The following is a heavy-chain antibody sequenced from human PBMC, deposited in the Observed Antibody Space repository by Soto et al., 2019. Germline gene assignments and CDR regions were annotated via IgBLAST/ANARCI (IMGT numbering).Heavy chain of an antibody. D-gene: IGHD4-17*01. CDR2: FIPVFTTA. Sequence: QVQLVQSGAEVQKPGSSVKVSCKASGGSFSTYGISWVRQAPGQGLEWMAGFIPVFTTAKYAQKFQGRVSITADESTYTAYMELSSLRSEDTAVYFCARDGVDVSRTTVRHGALDIWGQGTVVTVSS. J-gene: IGHJ3*02. CDR1: GGSFSTYG. V-gene: IGHV1-69*01. CDR3: ARDGVDVSRTTVRHGALDI.